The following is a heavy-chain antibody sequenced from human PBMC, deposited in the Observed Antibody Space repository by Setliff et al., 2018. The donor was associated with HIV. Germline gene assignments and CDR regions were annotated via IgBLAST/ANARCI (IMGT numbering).Heavy chain of an antibody. Sequence: PSETLSLTCTVSGGSISSHFWSWIRQPPGKGLKWIGYIYTNGSTNYNPSLKSRVTISVDTSKNQFSLKLNSVTAADTAVYYCASGREAVAGALHFDYWGQGPLVTVSS. CDR3: ASGREAVAGALHFDY. D-gene: IGHD6-19*01. V-gene: IGHV4-4*08. CDR2: IYTNGST. CDR1: GGSISSHF. J-gene: IGHJ4*02.